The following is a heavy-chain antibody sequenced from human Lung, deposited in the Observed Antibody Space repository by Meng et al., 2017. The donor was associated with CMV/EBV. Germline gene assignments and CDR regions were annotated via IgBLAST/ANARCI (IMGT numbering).Heavy chain of an antibody. D-gene: IGHD1-26*01. V-gene: IGHV4-4*03. Sequence: LQGCGPGLVNLPGTLSLTCGVAGVSISSNIRWTWVRQPPGKGLEWIGDMDDSGSTNYNPSLNSRISISLDKSKNHFSLKVNSVTAADTAVYYCARGKQDAWELLAYWGQGALVTVSS. J-gene: IGHJ4*02. CDR1: GVSISSNIR. CDR3: ARGKQDAWELLAY. CDR2: MDDSGST.